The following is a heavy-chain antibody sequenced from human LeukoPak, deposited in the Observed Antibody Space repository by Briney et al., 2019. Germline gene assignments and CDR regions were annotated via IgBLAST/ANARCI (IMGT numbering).Heavy chain of an antibody. Sequence: GGSLRLSCAASGFTFSSCAMSWVRQAPGRGLEWDSAFICRGGSTYYADSVKGRFTISRDNSKNTRYLQMCSLRAEDTAVYYCVAITGAGYSSRTMFDGWGQGSLVTVPS. CDR3: VAITGAGYSSRTMFDG. V-gene: IGHV3-23*01. CDR2: FICRGGST. J-gene: IGHJ4*02. CDR1: GFTFSSCA. D-gene: IGHD6-13*01.